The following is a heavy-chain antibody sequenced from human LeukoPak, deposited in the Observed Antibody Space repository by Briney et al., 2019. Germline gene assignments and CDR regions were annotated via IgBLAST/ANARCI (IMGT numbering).Heavy chain of an antibody. Sequence: GGSLRLSCAASGFNFDDFAMYWVRHVPGKGLEGVSGISWNSGSIGYADSVKGQFTISRDNAKNSLYLQMNSLRADDMALYYCAKGRSGSYYGDAFDVWGQGTMVTVSS. CDR3: AKGRSGSYYGDAFDV. D-gene: IGHD1-26*01. CDR1: GFNFDDFA. V-gene: IGHV3-9*03. J-gene: IGHJ3*01. CDR2: ISWNSGSI.